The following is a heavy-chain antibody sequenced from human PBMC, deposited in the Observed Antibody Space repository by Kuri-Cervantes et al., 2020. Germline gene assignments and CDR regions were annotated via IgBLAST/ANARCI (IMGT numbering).Heavy chain of an antibody. Sequence: GESLKISCAASGFTFSSYDMHWVRQATGKGLEWVSAIGTAGDTYYPDSVKGRFTISRDNAKNSLYLQMNSLRAEDTAVYYCARDATGGLDYWGQGTLVTVSS. J-gene: IGHJ4*02. D-gene: IGHD7-27*01. V-gene: IGHV3-13*01. CDR2: IGTAGDT. CDR3: ARDATGGLDY. CDR1: GFTFSSYD.